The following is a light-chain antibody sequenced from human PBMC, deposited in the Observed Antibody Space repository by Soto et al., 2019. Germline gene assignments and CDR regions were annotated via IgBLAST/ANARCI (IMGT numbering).Light chain of an antibody. CDR1: QSINSD. V-gene: IGKV3-15*01. CDR2: GAS. Sequence: EIVMTQSPATLSVSPGETTRLSCRASQSINSDIAWYQQKPGQAPRLLIYGASTRATGIPASFSGSGSGTDFTLTISRLEPEDFAVYYCRQYGRSLGFAFGGGTKVDIK. J-gene: IGKJ4*01. CDR3: RQYGRSLGFA.